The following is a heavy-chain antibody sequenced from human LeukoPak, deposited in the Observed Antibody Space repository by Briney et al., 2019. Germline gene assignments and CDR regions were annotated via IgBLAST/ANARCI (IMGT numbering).Heavy chain of an antibody. CDR2: IKSDGRTT. D-gene: IGHD5-12*01. J-gene: IGHJ3*02. CDR3: AREGWDPYDSLSLHAFDI. CDR1: GFTFSSYW. Sequence: GGSLRLSCAASGFTFSSYWMYWVRQAPGKGLVWVSYIKSDGRTTNYADFVKGRFTISRDNAENTLYLQMNSLRAEDTAVYYCAREGWDPYDSLSLHAFDIWGQGTMVTVSS. V-gene: IGHV3-74*01.